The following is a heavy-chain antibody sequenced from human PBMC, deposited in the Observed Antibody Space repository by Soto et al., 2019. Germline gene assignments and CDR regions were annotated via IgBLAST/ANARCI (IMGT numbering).Heavy chain of an antibody. V-gene: IGHV6-1*01. D-gene: IGHD6-13*01. CDR3: ARVLLPLYSSSRHRFAY. Sequence: PSQTISLTGAMSGDSVSSNSAAWNWIRQSPSRGLEWLGRTYYRSKWYNDYAVSVKSRITINPDTSKNQFSLQLKSVTPEDTAVYYCARVLLPLYSSSRHRFAYSGQRTLVTVSS. CDR1: GDSVSSNSAA. CDR2: TYYRSKWYN. J-gene: IGHJ4*02.